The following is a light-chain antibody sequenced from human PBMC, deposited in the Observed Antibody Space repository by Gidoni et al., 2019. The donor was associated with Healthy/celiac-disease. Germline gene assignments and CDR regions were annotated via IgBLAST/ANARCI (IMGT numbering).Light chain of an antibody. CDR3: QQYNSYSPWT. CDR1: QSISSS. CDR2: NAS. V-gene: IGKV1-5*03. J-gene: IGKJ1*01. Sequence: DIQMTQSPSTLSAAVGDRVTITSRASQSISSSLAWYQQKPGKAPKLLIYNASILESGVPSRFSGSGSGTELTLTISSLQPDDFATYYCQQYNSYSPWTFGQGTKVEIK.